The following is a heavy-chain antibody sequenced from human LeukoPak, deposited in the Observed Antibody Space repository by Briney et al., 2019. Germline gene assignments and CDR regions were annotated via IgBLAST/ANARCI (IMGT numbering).Heavy chain of an antibody. D-gene: IGHD5-18*01. CDR2: ITTSGSYT. CDR3: ARVGGTAMSLDY. J-gene: IGHJ4*02. Sequence: GGSLRLSCAASGFTFSDYYMSWIRQAPGKGLEWISYITTSGSYTNYADSVKGRFTISRDNAKNSLYLQMNSLSAEDTAVYYCARVGGTAMSLDYWGQGTLVTVSS. CDR1: GFTFSDYY. V-gene: IGHV3-11*05.